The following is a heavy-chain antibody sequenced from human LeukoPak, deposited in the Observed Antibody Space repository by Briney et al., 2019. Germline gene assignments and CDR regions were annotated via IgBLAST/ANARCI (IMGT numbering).Heavy chain of an antibody. V-gene: IGHV4-4*09. D-gene: IGHD2-21*02. CDR3: ARHFPYCGGDCPYYYMDV. CDR2: IYSSETT. J-gene: IGHJ6*03. CDR1: GASISSDY. Sequence: SETLSLTCSVSGASISSDYWSWIRQPPGKGLEWIGNIYSSETTKYNPSLRSRATISGNTSKNQFSLKLSSVTAADTAVYYCARHFPYCGGDCPYYYMDVWGKGTTVTVSS.